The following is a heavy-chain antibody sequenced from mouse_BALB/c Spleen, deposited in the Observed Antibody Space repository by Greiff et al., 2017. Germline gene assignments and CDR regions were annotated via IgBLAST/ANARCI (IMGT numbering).Heavy chain of an antibody. CDR2: ISSGGST. Sequence: EVKLVESGGGLVKPGGSLKLSCAASGFTFSSYAMSWVRQTPEKRLEWVASISSGGSTYYPDSVKGRFTISRDNARNILYLQMSSLRSEDTAMYFCERVANTTVVYTDAMDYWGQGTSVTVSS. V-gene: IGHV5-6-5*01. D-gene: IGHD1-1*01. CDR1: GFTFSSYA. J-gene: IGHJ4*01. CDR3: ERVANTTVVYTDAMDY.